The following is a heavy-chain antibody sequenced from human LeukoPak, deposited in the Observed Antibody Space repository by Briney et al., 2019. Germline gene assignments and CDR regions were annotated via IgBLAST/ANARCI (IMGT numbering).Heavy chain of an antibody. V-gene: IGHV4-59*01. D-gene: IGHD2-2*01. J-gene: IGHJ6*02. CDR3: ARLKCISTTCPSRYVMDV. Sequence: SETLSVTCSVSGGSISSYYWSWIRQPHGKGLEYIGYIYYSGSTNYNPSLKSRVTISVDTSKDQFSLNLTSVTAADTAVYYCARLKCISTTCPSRYVMDVWGQGTTVTVSS. CDR1: GGSISSYY. CDR2: IYYSGST.